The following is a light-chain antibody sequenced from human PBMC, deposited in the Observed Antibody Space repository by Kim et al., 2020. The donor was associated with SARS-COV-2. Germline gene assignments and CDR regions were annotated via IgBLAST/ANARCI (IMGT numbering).Light chain of an antibody. CDR3: QHSYRLPST. CDR2: AAS. CDR1: QDISNW. V-gene: IGKV1-12*02. Sequence: DIQMTQSPSSVTASVGDRVTITCRASQDISNWLAWYQQKPGKAPNLLIYAASDLQSGVPSRFSGGGSGTYFTLTISSLQPEDLAIYFCQHSYRLPSTFGPGTKVDIK. J-gene: IGKJ3*01.